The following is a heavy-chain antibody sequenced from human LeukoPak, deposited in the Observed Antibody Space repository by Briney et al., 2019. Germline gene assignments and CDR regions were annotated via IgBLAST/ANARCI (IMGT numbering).Heavy chain of an antibody. D-gene: IGHD2-15*01. J-gene: IGHJ4*02. Sequence: SETLSLTCTVSGVXISTSTHYWAWIRQPPGRGLEWLASMFYRGTTYYNSSLRSLVTLSVDMSMNQFSLKLSSVTASDTATFYCVRQGGWGGAASLIEFWGQGTLVTVSS. CDR3: VRQGGWGGAASLIEF. CDR2: MFYRGTT. CDR1: GVXISTSTHY. V-gene: IGHV4-39*01.